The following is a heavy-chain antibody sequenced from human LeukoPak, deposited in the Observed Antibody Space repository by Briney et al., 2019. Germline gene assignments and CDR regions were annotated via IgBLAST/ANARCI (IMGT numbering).Heavy chain of an antibody. J-gene: IGHJ4*02. CDR1: AFTLSSCG. D-gene: IGHD5-24*01. CDR2: IRYDGSNK. V-gene: IGHV3-30*02. Sequence: GGSLSLSCAASAFTLSSCGTNWARQAPGKGLEWVAFIRYDGSNKYYADSVKGRFTISRDNSKNTLYLQMNSLRAEDTAVYYCAKDNERWGQFKGGELIDYWGQGTLVTVSS. CDR3: AKDNERWGQFKGGELIDY.